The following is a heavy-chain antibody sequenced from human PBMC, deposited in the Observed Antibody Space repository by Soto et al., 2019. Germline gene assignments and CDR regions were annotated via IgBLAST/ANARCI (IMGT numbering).Heavy chain of an antibody. CDR2: ISYDGSNK. CDR1: GFTFSSYG. CDR3: AKECSTSCYFDY. J-gene: IGHJ4*02. Sequence: SLRLSCAASGFTFSSYGMHWVRQAPGKGLEWVAVISYDGSNKYYADSVKGRFTISRDNSKNTLYLQMNSLRAEDTAVYYCAKECSTSCYFDYWGQGTLVTVSS. V-gene: IGHV3-30*18. D-gene: IGHD2-2*01.